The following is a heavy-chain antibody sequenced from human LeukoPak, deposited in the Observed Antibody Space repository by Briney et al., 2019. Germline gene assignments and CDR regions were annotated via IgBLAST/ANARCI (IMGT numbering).Heavy chain of an antibody. CDR3: ARGPTISETGYFDY. CDR2: INHRGDT. D-gene: IGHD1-1*01. V-gene: IGHV4-34*01. J-gene: IGHJ4*03. Sequence: SETLSLTCAVYGGSFSTYYWSWIRQSPGKGLEWIAEINHRGDTNYNPSVKSRVTISVGTSKNQFSLKITSLTAADTAVYYCARGPTISETGYFDYWGQGTLVTVSS. CDR1: GGSFSTYY.